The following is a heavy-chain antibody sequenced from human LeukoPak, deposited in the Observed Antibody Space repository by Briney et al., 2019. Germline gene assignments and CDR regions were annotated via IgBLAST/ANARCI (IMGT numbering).Heavy chain of an antibody. Sequence: GGSLRLSCAASGFTFSSYAMSWVRQAPGKGLEWVSTISDNGRSTYYADSVKGRFTISRDNSKNTLYLQMNSLRAEDTAVYYCTKRGTVTAFGHCDFWGQGTLVTVSS. D-gene: IGHD4-17*01. CDR3: TKRGTVTAFGHCDF. J-gene: IGHJ4*02. V-gene: IGHV3-23*01. CDR1: GFTFSSYA. CDR2: ISDNGRST.